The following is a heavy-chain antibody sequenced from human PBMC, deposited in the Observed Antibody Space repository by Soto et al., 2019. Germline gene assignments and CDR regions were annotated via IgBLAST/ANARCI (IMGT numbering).Heavy chain of an antibody. CDR2: ISFNGGVI. J-gene: IGHJ6*02. Sequence: DVQLLESGGGVVQPGGSLRLSCAASGFVFRNLTMNWVRQAPGKGLEYVAIISFNGGVIFDADSVRGRFTISRDNAKNILYLDMTNLRPEDSGVYYCAKIMIHRVLVDALDAWGRGTTVTVS. CDR3: AKIMIHRVLVDALDA. CDR1: GFVFRNLT. D-gene: IGHD3-16*01. V-gene: IGHV3-23*01.